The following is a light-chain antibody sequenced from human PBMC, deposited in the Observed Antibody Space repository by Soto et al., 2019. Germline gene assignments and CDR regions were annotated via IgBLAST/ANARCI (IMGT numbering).Light chain of an antibody. V-gene: IGLV2-14*01. CDR1: SSDVGGYNY. Sequence: QSALTQPASVSGSPGQSITISCTGTSSDVGGYNYVSWHQQHPGKAPKLMIYEVSNRPSGVSNRFSGSKSGNTASLTISGLQAEDEADYYCSSYTSSLTWVFGGGTKVTVL. CDR2: EVS. CDR3: SSYTSSLTWV. J-gene: IGLJ3*02.